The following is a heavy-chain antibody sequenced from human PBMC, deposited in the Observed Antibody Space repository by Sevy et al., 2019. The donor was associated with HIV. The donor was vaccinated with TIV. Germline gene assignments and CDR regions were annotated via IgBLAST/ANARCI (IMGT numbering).Heavy chain of an antibody. CDR3: ALERLSSNVAEYFQN. CDR2: ISYDETNK. Sequence: GGSVRLSCAASGFTFTSYSMHWVRQAPGKGLEWVATISYDETNKHYADSVKGRFTISRDNSRNSLFLQMNSLRSEDTAVYYCALERLSSNVAEYFQNWGQGTLVTVSS. V-gene: IGHV3-30-3*01. D-gene: IGHD1-1*01. J-gene: IGHJ1*01. CDR1: GFTFTSYS.